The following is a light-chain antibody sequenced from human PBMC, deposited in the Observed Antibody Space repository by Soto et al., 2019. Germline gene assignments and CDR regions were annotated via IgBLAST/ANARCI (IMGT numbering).Light chain of an antibody. J-gene: IGKJ1*01. V-gene: IGKV1-5*01. CDR1: QSISSW. CDR2: DAS. Sequence: DIQMTQSPATLSASVGDRVTITCRASQSISSWLAWYQQKPGKVPKLLIDDASSLESGVPPRFSGSGSGTEFTLTISSLQPDDFATYYCQQYNTYPWTFGQGTKVEIK. CDR3: QQYNTYPWT.